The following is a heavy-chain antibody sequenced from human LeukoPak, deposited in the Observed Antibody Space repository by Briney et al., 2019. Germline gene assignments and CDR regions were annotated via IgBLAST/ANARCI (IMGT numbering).Heavy chain of an antibody. V-gene: IGHV4-61*02. J-gene: IGHJ4*02. CDR1: GGSISSGSYY. CDR3: ARVGPYYYGSGSYSNDY. CDR2: IYTSGST. Sequence: SETLSLTCTVSGGSISSGSYYWSWIRQPAGKGLEWIGRIYTSGSTNYNPSLKSRVTISVDTSKNQFSLKLSSVTAADTAVYYCARVGPYYYGSGSYSNDYWGQGTLVTVSP. D-gene: IGHD3-10*01.